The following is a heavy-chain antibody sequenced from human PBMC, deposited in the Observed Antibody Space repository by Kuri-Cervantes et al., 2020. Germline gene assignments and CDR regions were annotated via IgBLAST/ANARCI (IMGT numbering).Heavy chain of an antibody. CDR3: ARHDVEDIVLMVYAMVYPHAFDI. CDR1: GGSFSGYY. D-gene: IGHD2-8*01. Sequence: SQTLSLTCAVYGGSFSGYYWSWIRQPPGKGLEWIGEINHSGSTNYNPSLKSRVTISVDTSKNQFSLKLSSVTAADTAVYYCARHDVEDIVLMVYAMVYPHAFDIWGQGTMVTVSS. J-gene: IGHJ3*02. V-gene: IGHV4-34*01. CDR2: INHSGST.